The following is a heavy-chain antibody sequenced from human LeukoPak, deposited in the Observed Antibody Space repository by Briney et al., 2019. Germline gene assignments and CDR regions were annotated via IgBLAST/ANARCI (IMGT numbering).Heavy chain of an antibody. CDR1: GFTFSSHA. J-gene: IGHJ4*02. Sequence: PGGSLRLSCGASGFTFSSHAMTWVHQAPGKGLEWVSAISISGDTTYYADAVKGRFTISRDNSKNTVYLQMNSLRAEDTAVYYCANEIRPNDYWGQGTLVTVSS. CDR2: ISISGDTT. CDR3: ANEIRPNDY. D-gene: IGHD4-17*01. V-gene: IGHV3-23*01.